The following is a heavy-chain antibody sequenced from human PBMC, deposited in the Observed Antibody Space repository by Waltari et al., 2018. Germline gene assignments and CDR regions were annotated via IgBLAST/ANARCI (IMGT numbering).Heavy chain of an antibody. CDR1: GYTFSNYG. V-gene: IGHV1-18*01. Sequence: AQLEQSGAELKMPGASVKVSCKSSGYTFSNYGLTWVRQSPGQGLEWMGWFSPYNYEPQYTQKLQGRFTMTTDTLLNTAYMELRSLTSDDTAVYYCVRDRDPANPTPTNNFFDPWGQGTLVTVSA. CDR3: VRDRDPANPTPTNNFFDP. D-gene: IGHD2-15*01. J-gene: IGHJ5*02. CDR2: FSPYNYEP.